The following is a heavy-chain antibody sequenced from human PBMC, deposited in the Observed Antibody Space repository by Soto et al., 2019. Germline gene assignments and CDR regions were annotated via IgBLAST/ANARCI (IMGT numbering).Heavy chain of an antibody. Sequence: EVQLVETGGDLIQPGGSLRLSCAASGFTVSSSYMSWVRQAPGKGLERVSVIYSGGNTYYADSVQGRFTISRDNSKNTLYLQMNSLRAEDTAVYYCAREFSMAYCAFDIWGQGTMVTVSS. CDR3: AREFSMAYCAFDI. CDR1: GFTVSSSY. D-gene: IGHD2-8*01. CDR2: IYSGGNT. J-gene: IGHJ3*02. V-gene: IGHV3-53*02.